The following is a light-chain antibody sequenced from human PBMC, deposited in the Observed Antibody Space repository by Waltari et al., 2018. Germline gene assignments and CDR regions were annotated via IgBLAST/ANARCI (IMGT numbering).Light chain of an antibody. CDR2: DVS. CDR3: NSYTSSRTRV. CDR1: SRDVGGYNY. Sequence: QSALTQPASVSGSPGQSITISCTGTSRDVGGYNYLSWYQQHPGKAPKLMIYDVSNRPSGVSNRFSGSKSANTASLTISGLQAEDEADYYCNSYTSSRTRVFGTGTRVTVL. J-gene: IGLJ1*01. V-gene: IGLV2-14*03.